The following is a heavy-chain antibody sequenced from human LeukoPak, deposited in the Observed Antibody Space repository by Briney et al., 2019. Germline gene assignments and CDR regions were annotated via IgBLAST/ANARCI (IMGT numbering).Heavy chain of an antibody. CDR1: GYTFTGYY. V-gene: IGHV1-2*02. CDR2: INPNSGGT. Sequence: ASVKVSCKASGYTFTGYYMHWVRQAPRQGLEWMGWINPNSGGTNYAQKFQGRVTMTRDTSISTAYMELSRLRSDDTAVYYCARPPYKLAGTQYYYYGMDVWGQGTTVTVSS. D-gene: IGHD1-20*01. CDR3: ARPPYKLAGTQYYYYGMDV. J-gene: IGHJ6*02.